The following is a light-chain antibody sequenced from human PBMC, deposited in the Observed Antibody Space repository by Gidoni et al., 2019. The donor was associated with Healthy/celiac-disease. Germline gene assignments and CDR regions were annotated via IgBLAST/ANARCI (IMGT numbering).Light chain of an antibody. CDR3: QQSYSTPWT. CDR1: QSISSY. J-gene: IGKJ1*01. V-gene: IGKV1-39*01. Sequence: DIQRTQSPSSLSAAVGDRVIITCRASQSISSYLNWYQQKPGKSPKLLIYAASTLQSGVPSRVSGSGSWTDFTLTISSLQPEDFATYYCQQSYSTPWTFGQGTKVEIK. CDR2: AAS.